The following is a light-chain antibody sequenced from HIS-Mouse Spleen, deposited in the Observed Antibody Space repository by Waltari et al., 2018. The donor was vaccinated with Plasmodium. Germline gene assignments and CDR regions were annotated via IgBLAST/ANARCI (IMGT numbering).Light chain of an antibody. CDR3: QQYNSYQ. CDR1: QSISSW. Sequence: DIQMTQSPSTLSASVGDRVHITCRASQSISSWLAWYQQKPGKAPKLLIYKASSLESGVPSRFSGSGSGTEFTLTISSLQPDDFATYYCQQYNSYQFGQGTKVEIK. CDR2: KAS. J-gene: IGKJ1*01. V-gene: IGKV1-5*03.